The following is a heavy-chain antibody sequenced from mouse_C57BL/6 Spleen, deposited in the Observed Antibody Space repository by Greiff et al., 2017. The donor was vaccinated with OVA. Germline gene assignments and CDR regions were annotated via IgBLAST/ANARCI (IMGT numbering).Heavy chain of an antibody. CDR1: GYTFTDYN. D-gene: IGHD1-1*01. Sequence: EVQLQQSGPELVKPGASVKMSCKASGYTFTDYNMHWVKQSHGKSLEWIGYINPNNGGTSYNQKFKGKATLTVNKSSSTAYMELRSLTSEDSAVYYCAKEYYGSSSYAMDYWGQGTSVTVSS. J-gene: IGHJ4*01. CDR3: AKEYYGSSSYAMDY. CDR2: INPNNGGT. V-gene: IGHV1-22*01.